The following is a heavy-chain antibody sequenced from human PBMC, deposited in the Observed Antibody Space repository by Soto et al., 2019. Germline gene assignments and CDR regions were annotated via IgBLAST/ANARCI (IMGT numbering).Heavy chain of an antibody. CDR2: ISPYNGNT. Sequence: QVQLVHSGAEVKKPGASVKVSCKASGYTFTSYGLSWVRQAPGQGLEWMGWISPYNGNTNYAQKLQGSVTMTTATSTSTAYLALRSLRSDDTAVYYCARAPETIVGATIDYWGQGTLVTVSS. CDR3: ARAPETIVGATIDY. D-gene: IGHD1-26*01. J-gene: IGHJ4*02. V-gene: IGHV1-18*01. CDR1: GYTFTSYG.